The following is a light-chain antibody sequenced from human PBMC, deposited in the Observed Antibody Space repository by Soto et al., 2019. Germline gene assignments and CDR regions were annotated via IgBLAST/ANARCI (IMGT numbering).Light chain of an antibody. V-gene: IGLV1-44*01. CDR2: NND. CDR1: SSNIGANP. J-gene: IGLJ2*01. CDR3: EAWDDSLYGAV. Sequence: QSVLTQPPSASGTPGQRVTISCSGSSSNIGANPINWYQQLPGTAPKLLIYNNDQRPSGVPYRFSASKSGTSASLAISGLQSEDEADYYCEAWDDSLYGAVLGGGTKLTVL.